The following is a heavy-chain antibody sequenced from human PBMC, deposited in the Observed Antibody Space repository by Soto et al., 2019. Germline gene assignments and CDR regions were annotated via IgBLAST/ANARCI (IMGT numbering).Heavy chain of an antibody. Sequence: GGSLRLSCAASGFTFSSYAMSWVRQAPGKGLEWVSAISGSGGSTYYADSVKGRFTISRDNSKNTLYLQMNSLRAEDTAVYYCAKPKYYDILTGYYHFDYWGQGTLVTVSS. CDR2: ISGSGGST. CDR1: GFTFSSYA. J-gene: IGHJ4*02. V-gene: IGHV3-23*01. D-gene: IGHD3-9*01. CDR3: AKPKYYDILTGYYHFDY.